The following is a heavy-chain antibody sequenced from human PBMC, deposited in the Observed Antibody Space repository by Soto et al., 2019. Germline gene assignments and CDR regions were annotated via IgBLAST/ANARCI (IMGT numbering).Heavy chain of an antibody. V-gene: IGHV4-39*01. J-gene: IGHJ4*02. Sequence: QLQESGPGLVKPSETLSLTCSVSGGSIINSSVYWGWIRQPPGKGLEWIGSIYYSGSTYYNPSLNSRGTLFVDTSKNQFSLRMNSVTAADTAVYYCATNFLAVTGPDYFDDWGQGTLVTVSS. CDR3: ATNFLAVTGPDYFDD. CDR2: IYYSGST. CDR1: GGSIINSSVY. D-gene: IGHD6-19*01.